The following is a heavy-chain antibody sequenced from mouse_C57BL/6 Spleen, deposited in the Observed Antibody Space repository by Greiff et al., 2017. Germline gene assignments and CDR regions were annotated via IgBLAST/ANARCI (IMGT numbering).Heavy chain of an antibody. CDR2: IYPRSGNT. Sequence: VQLQQSGAELARPGASVKLSCKASGYTFTSYGISWVKQRTGQGLEWIGEIYPRSGNTYYNEKFKGKATLTADKSSSTAYMGLRSLTSEDSAVYFCARGGGTGTGYWGQGTTLTVSS. D-gene: IGHD4-1*01. CDR1: GYTFTSYG. CDR3: ARGGGTGTGY. V-gene: IGHV1-81*01. J-gene: IGHJ2*01.